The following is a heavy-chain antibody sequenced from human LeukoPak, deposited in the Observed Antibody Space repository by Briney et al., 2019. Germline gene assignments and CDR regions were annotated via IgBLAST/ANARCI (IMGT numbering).Heavy chain of an antibody. Sequence: ASVKVSCKASGGTFSSYAISWVRQAPGQGLEWMGGIIPIFGTANYAQKFQGRVTITTDESTSTAYMELSSLRSEDTAVYYCAKIPKGGYFDCWGQGTLVTVSS. CDR3: AKIPKGGYFDC. J-gene: IGHJ4*02. D-gene: IGHD2-2*01. CDR1: GGTFSSYA. V-gene: IGHV1-69*05. CDR2: IIPIFGTA.